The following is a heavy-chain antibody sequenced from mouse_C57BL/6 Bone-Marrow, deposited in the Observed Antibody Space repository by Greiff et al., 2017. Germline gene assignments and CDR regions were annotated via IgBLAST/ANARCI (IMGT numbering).Heavy chain of an antibody. D-gene: IGHD2-3*01. V-gene: IGHV6-6*01. J-gene: IGHJ2*01. CDR3: TRWLLRDFDY. Sequence: EVQGVESGGGLVQPGGSMKLSCAASGFTFSDAWMDWVRQSPEKGLEWVAEIRNKANNHATYYAEYVKGRFTISRADSKRCASLQMNRLRAEDTGIYYCTRWLLRDFDYWGQGTTLTVSA. CDR2: IRNKANNHAT. CDR1: GFTFSDAW.